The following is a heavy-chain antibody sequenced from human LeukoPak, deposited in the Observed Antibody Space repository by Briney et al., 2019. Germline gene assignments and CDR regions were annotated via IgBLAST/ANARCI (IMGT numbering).Heavy chain of an antibody. CDR1: GFTFSSYA. V-gene: IGHV3-23*01. J-gene: IGHJ5*02. Sequence: GGSLRLSCAASGFTFSSYAMSWVRQAPGKGLEWVSAISGSGGSTYYADSVKGRFTISRDNSKNTLYLQMNSLRAEDTAVYYCAISPYYYDSSGYFFSAWGQGTLVTVSS. CDR3: AISPYYYDSSGYFFSA. D-gene: IGHD3-22*01. CDR2: ISGSGGST.